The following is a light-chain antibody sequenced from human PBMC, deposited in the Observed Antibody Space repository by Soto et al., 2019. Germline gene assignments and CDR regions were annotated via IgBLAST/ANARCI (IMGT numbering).Light chain of an antibody. CDR1: QTISNSY. CDR3: QQYDSSPYT. V-gene: IGKV3-20*01. Sequence: EIVLTQSPGTLSLSPGESATLSCRASQTISNSYLAWYQQKPGQAPRLLIFGASSRATGIPDRFSGSGSGTDFTLTISRLEPEDFAVYFCQQYDSSPYTFGQGTKLEIK. CDR2: GAS. J-gene: IGKJ2*01.